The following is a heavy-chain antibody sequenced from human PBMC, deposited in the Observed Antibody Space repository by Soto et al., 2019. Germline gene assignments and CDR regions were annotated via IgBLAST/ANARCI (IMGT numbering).Heavy chain of an antibody. D-gene: IGHD1-20*01. Sequence: ASVKVSCKASGYTFTSYAMHWVRQAPGQRLEWMGWINAGNGNTKYSQKFQGRVTITRDTSASTAYMELSSLRSEDTAVYYCSRGITLPTPLDYWGPVTLVTVSA. J-gene: IGHJ4*02. CDR1: GYTFTSYA. CDR3: SRGITLPTPLDY. CDR2: INAGNGNT. V-gene: IGHV1-3*01.